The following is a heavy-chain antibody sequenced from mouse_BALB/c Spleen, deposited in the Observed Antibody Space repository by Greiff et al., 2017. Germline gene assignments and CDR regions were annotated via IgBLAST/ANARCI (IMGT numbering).Heavy chain of an antibody. CDR2: IRSKSNNYAT. CDR1: GFTFNTNA. V-gene: IGHV10S3*01. J-gene: IGHJ3*01. CDR3: VREEVLFPWFAY. D-gene: IGHD1-1*02. Sequence: GGGLVQPKGSLKLSCAASGFTFNTNAMNWVRQAPGKGLEWVARIRSKSNNYATYYADSVKDRFTISRDDSQSMLYLQMNNLKTEDTAMYYCVREEVLFPWFAYWGQGTLVTVSA.